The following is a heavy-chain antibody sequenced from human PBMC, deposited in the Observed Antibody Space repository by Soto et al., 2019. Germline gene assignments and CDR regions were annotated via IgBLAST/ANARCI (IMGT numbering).Heavy chain of an antibody. CDR2: ISAYNGNT. D-gene: IGHD2-2*01. CDR1: RFAKNCKA. Sequence: WKESRFAKNCKAISWAQQDNKQGLEWMGWISAYNGNTNYAQKLQGRVTMTTDTSTSTAYMELRSLRSDDTAVYYCARVGCSSTSCYPSFDYWGQGTLVTVSS. V-gene: IGHV1-18*01. J-gene: IGHJ4*02. CDR3: ARVGCSSTSCYPSFDY.